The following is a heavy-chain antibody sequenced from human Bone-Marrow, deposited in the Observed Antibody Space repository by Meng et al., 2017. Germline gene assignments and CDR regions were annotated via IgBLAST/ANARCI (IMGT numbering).Heavy chain of an antibody. V-gene: IGHV4-59*01. J-gene: IGHJ4*02. CDR3: ARGRDGYNYYFDY. D-gene: IGHD5-24*01. Sequence: SETLSLTCTVSGGSISSYYWSWIRQPPGKGLEWIGYIYYSGSTNYNPSLKSRVTISVDTSKNQFSLKLSSVTAADTAVYYCARGRDGYNYYFDYWGQGTLVTVSS. CDR2: IYYSGST. CDR1: GGSISSYY.